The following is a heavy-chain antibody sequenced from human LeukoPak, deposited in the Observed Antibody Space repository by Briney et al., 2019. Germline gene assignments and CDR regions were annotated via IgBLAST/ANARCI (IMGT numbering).Heavy chain of an antibody. CDR2: IYYSGST. CDR3: ARSPGGAMVGAFDI. D-gene: IGHD3-16*02. Sequence: SSETLSLTCTVSGGSISSYYWSWIRQPPGKGLEWIGYIYYSGSTNYNPSLKSRVTISVDTSKNQFSLKLSSVTAADTAVYYCARSPGGAMVGAFDIWGQGTMVTVSS. CDR1: GGSISSYY. J-gene: IGHJ3*02. V-gene: IGHV4-59*01.